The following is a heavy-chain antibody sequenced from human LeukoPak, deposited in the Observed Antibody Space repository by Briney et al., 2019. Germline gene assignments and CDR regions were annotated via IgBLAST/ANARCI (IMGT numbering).Heavy chain of an antibody. CDR2: ISAYNGNT. CDR1: GYTFTSYG. CDR3: ARSLKYDSSGYYGMDY. D-gene: IGHD3-22*01. J-gene: IGHJ4*02. Sequence: ASVKVSCKASGYTFTSYGISWVRQAPGQGLEWMGWISAYNGNTNYAQKLQGRVTMTTDTSTSTAYMELRSLRSDDTAVYYCARSLKYDSSGYYGMDYWGQGTLVTVSS. V-gene: IGHV1-18*01.